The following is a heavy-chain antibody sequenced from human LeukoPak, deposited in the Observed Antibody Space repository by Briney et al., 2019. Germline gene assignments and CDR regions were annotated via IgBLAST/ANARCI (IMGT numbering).Heavy chain of an antibody. V-gene: IGHV4-34*01. CDR3: ARRSSWYGFY. D-gene: IGHD6-13*01. Sequence: SETLSLTCAVYGGSFSGYYWSWIRQPPGKGLEWIGEINHSGSTNYNPSLKSRVTISVDTSKNQFSLKLSSVTAADTAVYYCARRSSWYGFYWGQGTLVTVSP. CDR2: INHSGST. J-gene: IGHJ4*02. CDR1: GGSFSGYY.